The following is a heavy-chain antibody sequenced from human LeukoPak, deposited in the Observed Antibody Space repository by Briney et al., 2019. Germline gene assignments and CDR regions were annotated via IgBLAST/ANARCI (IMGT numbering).Heavy chain of an antibody. CDR3: ARDPYYYYGMDV. Sequence: SETLSLTCTVSGGSISSYYWSWIWQPPGKGLEWIGYIYYSGSTNYNPSLKSRVTISVDTSKNQFSLKLSSVTAADTAVNYCARDPYYYYGMDVWGQGTTVTVSS. V-gene: IGHV4-59*01. CDR2: IYYSGST. CDR1: GGSISSYY. J-gene: IGHJ6*02.